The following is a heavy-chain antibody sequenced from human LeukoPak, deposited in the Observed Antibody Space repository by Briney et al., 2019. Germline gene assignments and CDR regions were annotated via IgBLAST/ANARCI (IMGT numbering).Heavy chain of an antibody. J-gene: IGHJ4*02. V-gene: IGHV3-30*19. CDR1: GFTFSSYG. CDR2: ISYDGSYK. CDR3: ARRESSGWYVDY. Sequence: GGSLRLSCAASGFTFSSYGIHWVRQAPGKGLEWVAIISYDGSYKYYADSVKGRFTISRDNSKNTLYLQVNSLRAEDTAVYYCARRESSGWYVDYWGQGTLVTVSS. D-gene: IGHD6-19*01.